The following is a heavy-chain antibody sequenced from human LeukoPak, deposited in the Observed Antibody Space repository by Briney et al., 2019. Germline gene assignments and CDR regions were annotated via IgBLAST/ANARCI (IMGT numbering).Heavy chain of an antibody. J-gene: IGHJ5*02. D-gene: IGHD2-2*01. CDR2: INPNSGGT. CDR1: GYTFTGYY. V-gene: IGHV1-2*02. Sequence: EASEKVSCKASGYTFTGYYMHWVRQAPGQGLEWMGWINPNSGGTNYAQKFQGRVTMTRDTSISTAYMELSRLRSDNTAVYYCASSRYCSSTSCYWFDPWGQGTLVTVSS. CDR3: ASSRYCSSTSCYWFDP.